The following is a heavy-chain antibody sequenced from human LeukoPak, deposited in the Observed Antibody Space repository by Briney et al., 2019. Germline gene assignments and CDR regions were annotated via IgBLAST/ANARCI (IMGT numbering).Heavy chain of an antibody. CDR2: IDPSDSYT. CDR3: ARHTISDY. CDR1: GYSFSSYW. J-gene: IGHJ4*02. D-gene: IGHD3-10*01. Sequence: GESLKISCKGSGYSFSSYWINWVRQMPGKGLEWMGRIDPSDSYTDYNPSFQGHVTISADKSISTAYLQWSSLMASDTAMYYCARHTISDYWGQGTQVTVSS. V-gene: IGHV5-10-1*01.